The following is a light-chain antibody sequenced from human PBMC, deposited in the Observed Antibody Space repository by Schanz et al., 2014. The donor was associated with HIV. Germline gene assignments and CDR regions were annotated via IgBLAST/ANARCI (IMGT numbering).Light chain of an antibody. CDR2: ATS. CDR3: LQYNDNPLT. Sequence: DIQMTQSPSSLSASVGDRVTITCRASQGIRNDLAWFQQRPGKVPKRLIYATSSLQSGAPSRFSGSGSGTEFSLTISSLQPEDFATYYCLQYNDNPLTFGGGTKVEIK. V-gene: IGKV1-17*01. CDR1: QGIRND. J-gene: IGKJ4*01.